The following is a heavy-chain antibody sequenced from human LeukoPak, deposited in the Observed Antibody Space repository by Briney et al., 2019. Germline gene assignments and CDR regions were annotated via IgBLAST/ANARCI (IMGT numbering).Heavy chain of an antibody. V-gene: IGHV4-34*01. Sequence: PSETLSLTCAVYGGPFSGYYWSWIRQPPGKGLEWIGEINHSGSTNYNPSLKSRVTISVDTSKNQFSLKLSSVTAADTAVYYCARGKRGYSSSWYDYWGQGTLVTVSS. CDR1: GGPFSGYY. CDR3: ARGKRGYSSSWYDY. D-gene: IGHD6-13*01. CDR2: INHSGST. J-gene: IGHJ4*02.